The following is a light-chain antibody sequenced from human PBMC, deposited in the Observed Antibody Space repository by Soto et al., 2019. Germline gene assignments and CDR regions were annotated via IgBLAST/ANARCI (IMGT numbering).Light chain of an antibody. CDR3: QQYKDWPPLT. J-gene: IGKJ4*01. CDR2: GAS. CDR1: QNINSN. V-gene: IGKV3D-15*01. Sequence: EILMTQSPLTLSVSPGEGATLSCRASQNINSNLAWYQQRPGQAPRVLIYGASSRASGIPDRFSGSGPGTDFTLTINRLEPDDFAVYYCQQYKDWPPLTFGGGTRVESK.